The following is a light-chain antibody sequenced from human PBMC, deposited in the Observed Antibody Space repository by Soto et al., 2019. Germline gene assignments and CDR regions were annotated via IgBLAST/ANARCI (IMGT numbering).Light chain of an antibody. CDR3: QTWSTDIRV. V-gene: IGLV4-69*01. CDR1: SWHNSYA. Sequence: VLTQPPSASASLGASVKLTCTLSSWHNSYAIAWHQQQPEKGPRYLMKLNSDGSHSKGDGIPDRFSGSSSGAERYLTISSLQSEDEADYYCQTWSTDIRVFGGGTTLTVL. J-gene: IGLJ3*02. CDR2: LNSDGSH.